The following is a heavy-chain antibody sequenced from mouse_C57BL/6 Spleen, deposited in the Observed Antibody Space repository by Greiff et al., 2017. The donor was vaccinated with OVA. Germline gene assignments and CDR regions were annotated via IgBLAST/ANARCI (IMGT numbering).Heavy chain of an antibody. CDR2: ISSGSSTI. CDR1: GFTFSDYG. Sequence: DVQLVESGGGLVKPGGSLKLSCAASGFTFSDYGMHWVRQAPEKGLEWVAYISSGSSTIYYADTVKGRFTIARDNAKTTLYLHMTSLRSEDTAMYYCAREWADYWGQGTTLTVSS. V-gene: IGHV5-17*01. CDR3: AREWADY. J-gene: IGHJ2*01. D-gene: IGHD1-3*01.